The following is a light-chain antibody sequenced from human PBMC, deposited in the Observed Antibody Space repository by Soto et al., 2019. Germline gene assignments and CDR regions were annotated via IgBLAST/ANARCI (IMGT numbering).Light chain of an antibody. J-gene: IGLJ1*01. V-gene: IGLV1-47*01. Sequence: QSVLTQPPSASGTPGQRVTISCSGSSSNIGSNYVYWYQQLPGTAPKLILYRNNQRPSGVPDRFSGSKSGTSASLAISGLRSEDEADDYCAAWDDSLSGYVFGTGTKVTVL. CDR1: SSNIGSNY. CDR3: AAWDDSLSGYV. CDR2: RNN.